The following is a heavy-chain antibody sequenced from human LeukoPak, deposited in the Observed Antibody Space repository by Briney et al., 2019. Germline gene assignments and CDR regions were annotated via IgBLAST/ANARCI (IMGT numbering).Heavy chain of an antibody. CDR3: AREGYYHSSGYYLGR. CDR1: GGSIIGYY. Sequence: SETLSLICTVSGGSIIGYYWSWLRQPPGKGLEWIANIYTNGSANYNPSLKSRVTISMDMSKKQFSLKLSSVTAADTAVYYCAREGYYHSSGYYLGRWGQGTLVTVSS. J-gene: IGHJ1*01. D-gene: IGHD3-22*01. CDR2: IYTNGSA. V-gene: IGHV4-4*08.